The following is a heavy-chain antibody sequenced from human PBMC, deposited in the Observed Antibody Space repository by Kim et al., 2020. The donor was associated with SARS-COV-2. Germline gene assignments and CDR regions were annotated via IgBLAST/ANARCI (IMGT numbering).Heavy chain of an antibody. D-gene: IGHD6-6*01. Sequence: GGSLRLSCAASGFVFSDYTMNWVRQAPGKGLECVASISSASYYIYYADSLKGRFTISRDNAKNSLYLQMNSLRAEDTAVYYCARGLSGATRPPNDYWGQG. CDR1: GFVFSDYT. CDR2: ISSASYYI. J-gene: IGHJ4*02. V-gene: IGHV3-21*01. CDR3: ARGLSGATRPPNDY.